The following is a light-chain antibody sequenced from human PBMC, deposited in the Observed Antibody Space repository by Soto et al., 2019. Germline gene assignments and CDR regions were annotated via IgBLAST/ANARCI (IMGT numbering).Light chain of an antibody. CDR3: QQYNNWPPWT. CDR1: QSVSSN. Sequence: EIVMTQSPATLSVSPGERATLSCRASQSVSSNLAWYQHKPGQAPRLLIYGASTRATGIPARFSGSGSGTEFTRTISSLQSEDFAVYYCQQYNNWPPWTFGQGTKVEIK. V-gene: IGKV3-15*01. J-gene: IGKJ1*01. CDR2: GAS.